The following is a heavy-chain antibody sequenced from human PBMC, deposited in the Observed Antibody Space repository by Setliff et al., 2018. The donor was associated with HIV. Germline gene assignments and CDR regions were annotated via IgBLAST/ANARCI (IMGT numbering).Heavy chain of an antibody. J-gene: IGHJ6*03. CDR3: ARDWGVYPNYYYYMDV. D-gene: IGHD3-16*01. Sequence: GGSLRLSCAASGFTFSSYAMSWVRQAPGKGLDWVSAISSSGGSTYYIESVKGRFTISRDNSKKMLYLQMNSLRAEDTAVYYCARDWGVYPNYYYYMDVWGKGTTVTVSS. CDR1: GFTFSSYA. CDR2: ISSSGGST. V-gene: IGHV3-23*01.